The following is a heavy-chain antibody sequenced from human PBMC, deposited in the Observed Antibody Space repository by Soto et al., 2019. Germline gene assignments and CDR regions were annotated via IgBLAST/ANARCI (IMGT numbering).Heavy chain of an antibody. J-gene: IGHJ6*02. D-gene: IGHD3-3*01. CDR3: AGTPSPTYDFWSGYRGDGMDV. CDR1: GGSFSGYY. CDR2: INHSGST. Sequence: PSETLSLTCAVYGGSFSGYYWSWIRQPPGKGLEWIGEINHSGSTNYNPSLKSRVTISVDTSKNQFSLKLSSVTAADTAVYYCAGTPSPTYDFWSGYRGDGMDVRGQGTTVTVSS. V-gene: IGHV4-34*01.